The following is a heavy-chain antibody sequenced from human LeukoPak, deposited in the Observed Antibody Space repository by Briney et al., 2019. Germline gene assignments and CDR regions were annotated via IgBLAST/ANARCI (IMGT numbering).Heavy chain of an antibody. D-gene: IGHD6-19*01. Sequence: GGSLRLSCAASGFTFSSYWMHWVRQAPGKGPVWVSRINSDGYSISYADSVKGRFTISRDNAKNTLYLQMNSLKAEDTAVYYCARGEAVAGTDYWGQGTQVTVSS. J-gene: IGHJ4*02. CDR3: ARGEAVAGTDY. CDR1: GFTFSSYW. CDR2: INSDGYSI. V-gene: IGHV3-74*01.